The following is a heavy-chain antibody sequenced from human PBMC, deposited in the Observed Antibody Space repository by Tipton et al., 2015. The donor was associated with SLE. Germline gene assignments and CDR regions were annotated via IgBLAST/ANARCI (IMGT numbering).Heavy chain of an antibody. J-gene: IGHJ4*02. Sequence: SLRLSCAASGFSLSSNAMGWVRQAPGKGLEWVSVIYSGGGSTYYADSVKGRFTISRDNSKNTLYLQMNSLRAEDAAIYYCAKGGGDKHFDYWGQGTLVTVSS. D-gene: IGHD3-16*01. CDR3: AKGGGDKHFDY. V-gene: IGHV3-23*03. CDR1: GFSLSSNA. CDR2: IYSGGGST.